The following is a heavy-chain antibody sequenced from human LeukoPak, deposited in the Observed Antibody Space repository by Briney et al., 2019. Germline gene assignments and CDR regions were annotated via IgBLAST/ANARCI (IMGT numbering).Heavy chain of an antibody. Sequence: NPSETLSLTCAVYGGSFNGYYCSWIRQAPGKGLEWIGEINYSGRTSYNPSLKSRVTISLDTTKNQFSLKLSSVTAADTAVYYCARGLPRGAFDIWGQGTMVTVS. D-gene: IGHD3-10*01. CDR3: ARGLPRGAFDI. CDR1: GGSFNGYY. CDR2: INYSGRT. V-gene: IGHV4-34*01. J-gene: IGHJ3*02.